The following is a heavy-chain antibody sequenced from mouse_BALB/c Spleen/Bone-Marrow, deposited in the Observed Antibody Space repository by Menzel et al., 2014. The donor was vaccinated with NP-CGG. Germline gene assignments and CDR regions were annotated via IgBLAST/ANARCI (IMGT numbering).Heavy chain of an antibody. CDR1: GYTFTNYW. Sequence: QVQLKQSGAELAKPGASVKMSCKASGYTFTNYWMHWVKQRPGQGLEWIGYINPSTGYTEYNQKFKDKATLTADKSSSTAYMQLSSPTTEDSAVYHCARIYYYGRDYWGQGTTLTVSS. D-gene: IGHD1-1*01. CDR3: ARIYYYGRDY. CDR2: INPSTGYT. J-gene: IGHJ2*01. V-gene: IGHV1-7*01.